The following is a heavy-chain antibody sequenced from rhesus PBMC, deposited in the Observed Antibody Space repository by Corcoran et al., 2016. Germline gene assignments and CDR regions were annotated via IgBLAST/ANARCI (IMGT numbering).Heavy chain of an antibody. CDR3: ARPDSGSYYYGLDS. J-gene: IGHJ6*01. CDR2: ISSDGSKK. V-gene: IGHV3-54*02. CDR1: GFIFSSYG. D-gene: IGHD3-16*01. Sequence: EVQLVESGGGLVQPGGSLRLSCAASGFIFSSYGMHWVRQAPGKGLEWVAVISSDGSKKYYADSVTVRFTISRDNSKNMRYLKMNNVKVEDTAVYYCARPDSGSYYYGLDSWGQGVVVTVSS.